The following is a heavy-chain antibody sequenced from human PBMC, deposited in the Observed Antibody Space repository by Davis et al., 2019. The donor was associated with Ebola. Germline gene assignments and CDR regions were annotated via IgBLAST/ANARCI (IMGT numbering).Heavy chain of an antibody. CDR1: GYSFSTYW. D-gene: IGHD2-8*02. J-gene: IGHJ3*02. Sequence: GESLKISCKAFGYSFSTYWIGWVRRMPGKGLEWMGIIYPGDSDTRYSPSFQGQVNISADKSINTAYLQWGSLKASDTAMYYCASLRRTITGMDDAFNIWGQGTMVTVSS. CDR3: ASLRRTITGMDDAFNI. V-gene: IGHV5-51*01. CDR2: IYPGDSDT.